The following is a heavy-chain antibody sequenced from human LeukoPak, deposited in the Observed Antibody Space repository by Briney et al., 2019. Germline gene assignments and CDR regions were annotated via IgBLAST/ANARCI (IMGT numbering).Heavy chain of an antibody. V-gene: IGHV3-64D*06. D-gene: IGHD1-1*01. J-gene: IGHJ6*02. CDR1: GFTFSSYA. CDR2: ISSNGGST. CDR3: VNEVGTYYYGMDV. Sequence: GGSLRLSCSASGFTFSSYAMHWVRQSPGKGLEYVSAISSNGGSTYYADSVKGRFTISRDNSKNTLYLQMSSLRAEDTAVYYCVNEVGTYYYGMDVWGQGTTVTVSS.